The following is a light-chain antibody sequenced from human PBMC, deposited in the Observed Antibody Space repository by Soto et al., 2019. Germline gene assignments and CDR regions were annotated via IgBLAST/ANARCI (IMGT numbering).Light chain of an antibody. CDR1: QSISSW. J-gene: IGKJ1*01. V-gene: IGKV1-5*03. CDR3: QQYYSYPYV. Sequence: DIQMTQSPSILSASLGDRVTITCRASQSISSWLAWYQQKPGQAPNLLISEASTLQFGAPFRFSGSGSGTEFTLTISGLQPDDFATYYCQQYYSYPYVFGQGTKVEIK. CDR2: EAS.